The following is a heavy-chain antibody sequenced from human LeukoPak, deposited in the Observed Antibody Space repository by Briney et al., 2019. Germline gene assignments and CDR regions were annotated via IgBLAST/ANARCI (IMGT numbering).Heavy chain of an antibody. J-gene: IGHJ6*02. CDR1: GFTFRSYS. D-gene: IGHD3-3*01. CDR3: ARPHPRTVFGVFSYYYGMDV. Sequence: GGSLRLSCAASGFTFRSYSMNWVHQAPGKGLEWVSSISSSSTYIYYADSVKGRFIISRDNAKNSLYLQMNSLRAEDTAVYYCARPHPRTVFGVFSYYYGMDVWGQGTTVTVSS. CDR2: ISSSSTYI. V-gene: IGHV3-21*01.